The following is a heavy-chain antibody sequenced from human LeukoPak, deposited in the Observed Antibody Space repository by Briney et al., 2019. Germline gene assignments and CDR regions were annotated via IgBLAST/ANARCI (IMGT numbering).Heavy chain of an antibody. CDR2: IYPGDSDT. CDR1: GYTFSSYW. J-gene: IGHJ4*02. D-gene: IGHD3-3*01. Sequence: GESLKISCKGSGYTFSSYWIGWVRQMPGKGLEWMGIIYPGDSDTRYSPSLQGQVTISVDTSIGTPYLQWSRLKASATAIYYCARQNDFRLDYWGQGTLVTVSS. CDR3: ARQNDFRLDY. V-gene: IGHV5-51*01.